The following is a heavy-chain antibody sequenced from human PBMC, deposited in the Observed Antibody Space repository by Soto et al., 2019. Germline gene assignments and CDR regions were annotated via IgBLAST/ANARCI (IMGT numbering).Heavy chain of an antibody. CDR3: AKPLQVY. V-gene: IGHV3-23*01. J-gene: IGHJ4*02. CDR2: LSGSGVNA. Sequence: GGSLTLSCAASGFTFSSYAMTWVRQAPGKGLEYVSTLSGSGVNAYYADSVKGRFTISRDNSKNTLYLQMNSLRVEDTAIYYCAKPLQVYWGQGTQVTVSS. CDR1: GFTFSSYA.